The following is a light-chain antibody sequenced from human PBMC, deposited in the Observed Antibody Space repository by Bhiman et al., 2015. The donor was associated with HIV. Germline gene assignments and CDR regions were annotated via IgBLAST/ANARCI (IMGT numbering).Light chain of an antibody. CDR1: SSNIGSKY. CDR3: QSYDSSLNVYV. CDR2: DNN. J-gene: IGLJ1*01. Sequence: QSVLTQPPSASGTPGQRVTISCSGSSSNIGSKYVCWYQQLPGTAPKLLIYDNNNRPSGVPDRFSGSKSGTSASLAITGLQAEDEADYYCQSYDSSLNVYVFGTGTKVTVL. V-gene: IGLV1-40*01.